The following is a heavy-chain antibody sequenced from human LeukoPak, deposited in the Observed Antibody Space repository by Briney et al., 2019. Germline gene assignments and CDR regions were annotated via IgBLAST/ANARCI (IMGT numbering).Heavy chain of an antibody. CDR3: GRYWELRLHQVGLDY. CDR2: INPRDGET. V-gene: IGHV1-2*06. Sequence: ASVKVSCKASGYNFVGYYIHWVRKPPGQGLEWMGRINPRDGETNFAQKFQGRVTMTSDTSISTAYMELSGLRSDDTAVYYCGRYWELRLHQVGLDYWGQGALVTVSS. J-gene: IGHJ4*02. CDR1: GYNFVGYY. D-gene: IGHD3-10*01.